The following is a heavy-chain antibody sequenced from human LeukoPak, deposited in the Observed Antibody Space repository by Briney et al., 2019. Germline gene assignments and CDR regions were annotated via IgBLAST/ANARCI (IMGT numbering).Heavy chain of an antibody. J-gene: IGHJ3*02. CDR1: GGSISSGSYY. CDR3: ARGRIAAGGAFDI. Sequence: SETLSLTCTVSGGSISSGSYYWSWIRQPAGKGLEWIGRIYTSGSTNYNPSLKSRVTISVDTSKNQSSLKLSSVTAADTAVYYCARGRIAAGGAFDIWGQGTMVTVSS. V-gene: IGHV4-61*02. D-gene: IGHD6-13*01. CDR2: IYTSGST.